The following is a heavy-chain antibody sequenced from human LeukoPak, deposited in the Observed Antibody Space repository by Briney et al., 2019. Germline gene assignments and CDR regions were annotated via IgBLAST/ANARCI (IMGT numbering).Heavy chain of an antibody. CDR2: INPSGGST. CDR3: ARDRSSSGYGYYFDY. CDR1: GYTFTSYY. J-gene: IGHJ4*02. Sequence: ASVKVSCKASGYTFTSYYMHWVRQAPGQGLEWMGIINPSGGSTSYAQKFQGRVTMTRDMSTSTVYMELSSLRSEDTAEYYCARDRSSSGYGYYFDYWGQGTLVTVSS. V-gene: IGHV1-46*01. D-gene: IGHD5-18*01.